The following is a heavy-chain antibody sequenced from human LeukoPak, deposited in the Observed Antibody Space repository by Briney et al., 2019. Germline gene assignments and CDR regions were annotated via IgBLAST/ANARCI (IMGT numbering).Heavy chain of an antibody. CDR3: ARTVTTFYYYYYMDV. Sequence: GGSLRLSCAASGFTFSDYYMSWIRQAPGKGLEWVSYISSSGSTIYYADSVKGRFTISRDNAKNSLYLQMNSLRAEDTAAYYCARTVTTFYYYYYMDVWGIGTTVIISS. CDR2: ISSSGSTI. V-gene: IGHV3-11*04. D-gene: IGHD4-17*01. J-gene: IGHJ6*03. CDR1: GFTFSDYY.